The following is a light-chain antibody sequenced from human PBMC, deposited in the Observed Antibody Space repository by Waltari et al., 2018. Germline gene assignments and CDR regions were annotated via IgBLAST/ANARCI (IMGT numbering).Light chain of an antibody. Sequence: QSALTQPASVSGSPGQSITISCTGTSSDVGGYNYVSWYQQHPGKAPKLMIYEVSNRPLGLSNRFSGSKSGNTASLTISGLQAEDEADYYCSSYTTSSTVVFGGGTKLTVL. J-gene: IGLJ3*02. CDR2: EVS. CDR1: SSDVGGYNY. V-gene: IGLV2-14*01. CDR3: SSYTTSSTVV.